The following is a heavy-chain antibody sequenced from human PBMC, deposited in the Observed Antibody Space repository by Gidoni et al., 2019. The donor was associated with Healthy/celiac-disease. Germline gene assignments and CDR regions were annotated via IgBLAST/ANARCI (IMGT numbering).Heavy chain of an antibody. V-gene: IGHV3-33*01. CDR3: ARERADYYYYYGMDV. J-gene: IGHJ6*02. Sequence: QVQLVESGGGVVQPGRSLRLSCAASGFTFRSYGMHWVRQAPGKGLEWVAVIWYDGSNKYYADSVKGRFTISRDNSKNTLYLQMNSLRAEDTAVYYCARERADYYYYYGMDVWGQGTTVTVSS. CDR2: IWYDGSNK. CDR1: GFTFRSYG.